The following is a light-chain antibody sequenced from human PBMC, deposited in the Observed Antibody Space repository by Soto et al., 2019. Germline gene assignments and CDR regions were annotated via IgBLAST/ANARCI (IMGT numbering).Light chain of an antibody. CDR1: QSVSSSY. J-gene: IGKJ3*01. V-gene: IGKV3-20*01. CDR3: QQYGSSPT. Sequence: EIVLTQSPGTLSLSPGERATLSCRASQSVSSSYLAWYQQKPCQAPRLLIYGASSRATGIPDRFSGSGSGTDFTLTSSRLEPEDFAVYYCQQYGSSPTFGPGTKVDIK. CDR2: GAS.